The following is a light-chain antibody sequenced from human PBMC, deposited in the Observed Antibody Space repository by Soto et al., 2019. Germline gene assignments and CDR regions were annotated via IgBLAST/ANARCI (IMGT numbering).Light chain of an antibody. J-gene: IGKJ5*01. Sequence: EIVMTQSPATLSVSPGERATLSCRASQSVSSNLAWYQQKPGQAPRLLIYGASNRATGIPARFSGSGSGTEFTLTISSLQSEDFAVYYWQQYNNWPPWIAFGQGTRLEIK. V-gene: IGKV3-15*01. CDR3: QQYNNWPPWIA. CDR1: QSVSSN. CDR2: GAS.